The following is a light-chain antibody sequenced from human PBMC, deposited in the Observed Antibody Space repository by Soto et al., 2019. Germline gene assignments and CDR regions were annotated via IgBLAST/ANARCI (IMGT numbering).Light chain of an antibody. J-gene: IGKJ1*01. V-gene: IGKV1-39*01. CDR3: QQYNSYWT. CDR1: QSISTY. CDR2: AAS. Sequence: DIQMTQSPSSLSASVGDRVTITCRASQSISTYLNWHQQKAGLAPKLLIYAASSLQSGVPSRFSGSGSGTEFTLTISSLQPDDFATYYCQQYNSYWTFGQGTKVDIK.